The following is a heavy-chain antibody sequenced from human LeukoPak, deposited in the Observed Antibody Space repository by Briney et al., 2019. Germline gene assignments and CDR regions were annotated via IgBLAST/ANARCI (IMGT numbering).Heavy chain of an antibody. CDR1: AYTLTGYY. Sequence: ASVKVSCKTSAYTLTGYYMHWVRQAPGQGLEWMGWINPDSGATLYAQKFQGRVTLTRDTSINTAYIEGTRLTSDDTAVYYCARGKEAAGTAAFDIWGQGTMVIVSS. J-gene: IGHJ3*02. CDR3: ARGKEAAGTAAFDI. V-gene: IGHV1-2*02. CDR2: INPDSGAT. D-gene: IGHD6-13*01.